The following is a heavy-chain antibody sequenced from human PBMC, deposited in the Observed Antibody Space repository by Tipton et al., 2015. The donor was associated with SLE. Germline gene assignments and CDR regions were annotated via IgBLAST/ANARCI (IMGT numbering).Heavy chain of an antibody. V-gene: IGHV1-69*05. CDR1: GGTFSSYA. Sequence: QLVQSGAEVKKPGSSVKVSCKASGGTFSSYAISWVRQAPGQGLEWMGGIIPIFGTANYAQKFQGRVTITTDESTSTAYMELSSLRSEDTAVYYCASRTRGPYPRSLGYCSSTSYYGHGMDVWGQGTTVTVSS. D-gene: IGHD2-2*01. J-gene: IGHJ6*02. CDR3: ASRTRGPYPRSLGYCSSTSYYGHGMDV. CDR2: IIPIFGTA.